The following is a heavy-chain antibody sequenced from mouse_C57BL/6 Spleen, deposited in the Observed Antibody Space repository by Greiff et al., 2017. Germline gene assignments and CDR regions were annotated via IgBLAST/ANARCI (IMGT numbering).Heavy chain of an antibody. CDR3: ARGLYYGSSYAMDY. V-gene: IGHV1-18*01. D-gene: IGHD1-1*01. CDR2: INPNNGGT. J-gene: IGHJ4*01. Sequence: EVQLQQSGPELVKPGASVKIPCKASGYTFTDYNMDWVKQSHGKSLEWIGDINPNNGGTIYNQNFKGKATLTVDKSSSTAYMELRSLTSEDTAVYYCARGLYYGSSYAMDYWGQGTSVTVSS. CDR1: GYTFTDYN.